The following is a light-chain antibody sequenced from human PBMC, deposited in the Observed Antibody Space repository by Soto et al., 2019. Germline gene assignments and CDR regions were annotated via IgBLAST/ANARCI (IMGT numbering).Light chain of an antibody. CDR3: SSYTNINTRACV. Sequence: QSALTQPASVSGSPGQSITISCTGTSGDSGSYNRVSWYQQHPGKAPKLIIYEVTDRPSGVSNRCSGSKSGNTASLTISGLQAEDEAEYYCSSYTNINTRACVFGTGTKVTVL. CDR2: EVT. CDR1: SGDSGSYNR. V-gene: IGLV2-14*01. J-gene: IGLJ1*01.